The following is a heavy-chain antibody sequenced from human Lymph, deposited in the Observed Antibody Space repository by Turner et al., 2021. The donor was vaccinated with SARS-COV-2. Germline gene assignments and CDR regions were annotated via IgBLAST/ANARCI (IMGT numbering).Heavy chain of an antibody. CDR2: TIPIFGIA. J-gene: IGHJ4*02. Sequence: QVQLVPSGAAVKKPGSSLKVSCKASGGTFSTYAISWVRQAPGQGLEWLGGTIPIFGIANYAQKFQGRVTITADKFTSTAYMELSSLRSEDTAVYYCARDATGPLGYWGRGTLVTVSS. V-gene: IGHV1-69*10. CDR3: ARDATGPLGY. CDR1: GGTFSTYA. D-gene: IGHD1-1*01.